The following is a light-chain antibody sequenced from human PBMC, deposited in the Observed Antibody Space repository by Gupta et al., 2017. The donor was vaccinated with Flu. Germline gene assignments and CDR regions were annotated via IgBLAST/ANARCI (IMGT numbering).Light chain of an antibody. CDR3: QSYDSSLSAYV. V-gene: IGLV1-40*01. J-gene: IGLJ1*01. Sequence: QSVLTPPPSVSGAPGQRVTISCTGNSSNIGAGYDVNWYQHLPGTAPKLLIYANNDRPSGVPDRFSGSKSGISASLAITGLQAEDEADFYCQSYDSSLSAYVFGAGTKVTVL. CDR1: SSNIGAGYD. CDR2: ANN.